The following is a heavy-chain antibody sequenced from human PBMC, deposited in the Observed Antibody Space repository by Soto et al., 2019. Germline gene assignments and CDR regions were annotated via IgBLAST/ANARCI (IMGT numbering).Heavy chain of an antibody. J-gene: IGHJ5*02. CDR2: IATYDSNK. Sequence: HLVQSGPEVKQPGASVTVSCKTSGDTFTNFGLSWVRQAPGQGLEWMGWIATYDSNKNYAQKYQGRLTLTTAPSTSTAYMELKSLGYDDTAVYYCARVLRGVVTWFDPWGQGTLVTVSS. CDR1: GDTFTNFG. CDR3: ARVLRGVVTWFDP. V-gene: IGHV1-18*01. D-gene: IGHD3-10*01.